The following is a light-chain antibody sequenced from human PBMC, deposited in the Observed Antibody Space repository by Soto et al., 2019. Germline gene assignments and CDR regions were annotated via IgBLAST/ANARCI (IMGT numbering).Light chain of an antibody. CDR3: SSYGGSNNLYV. V-gene: IGLV2-8*01. CDR1: SSDVGAYKY. CDR2: EVS. Sequence: QSALTQPPSASGSPGQSVTISCTGTSSDVGAYKYVSWYQQHPGKAPKVVIYEVSKRPSGVPDRFSGSKSGNTASLTVSGLQAEDEGDYYCSSYGGSNNLYVFGTGTKVTVL. J-gene: IGLJ1*01.